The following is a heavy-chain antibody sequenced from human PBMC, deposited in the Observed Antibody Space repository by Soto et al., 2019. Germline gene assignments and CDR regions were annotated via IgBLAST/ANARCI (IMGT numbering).Heavy chain of an antibody. CDR2: IFYSGST. CDR1: GGSISSYY. Sequence: QVQLQESGPGLVKPSETLSLTCTVSGGSISSYYWSWIRQPPGEGLEWIGYIFYSGSTNYNPSLKRRFPTSLDTSTNQFSRKLSSVTAADPAVYYCAREGVSSSWYYYYAMDVWGQGTTVTVSS. J-gene: IGHJ6*02. CDR3: AREGVSSSWYYYYAMDV. V-gene: IGHV4-59*01. D-gene: IGHD6-13*01.